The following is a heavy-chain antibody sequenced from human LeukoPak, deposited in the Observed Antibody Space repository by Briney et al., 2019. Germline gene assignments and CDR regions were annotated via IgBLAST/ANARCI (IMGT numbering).Heavy chain of an antibody. CDR2: MNPNSGNT. D-gene: IGHD6-13*01. CDR3: ASSIKAAAGTC. CDR1: GYTFTSYD. Sequence: GSVKVSCKASGYTFTSYDINWVRQATGQGLEWMGWMNPNSGNTGYAQKFQGRVTITRNTSISTAYMELSSLRSEDTAVYYCASSIKAAAGTCWGQGTLVTVSS. J-gene: IGHJ4*02. V-gene: IGHV1-8*03.